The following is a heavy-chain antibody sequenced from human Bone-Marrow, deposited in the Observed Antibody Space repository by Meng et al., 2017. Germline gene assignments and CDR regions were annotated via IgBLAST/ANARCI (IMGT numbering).Heavy chain of an antibody. CDR3: ARDDNLLYYDSSGSSFSYAFDI. CDR1: GGSISSSSYY. CDR2: IYYSGST. D-gene: IGHD3-22*01. Sequence: ESLKISCTVSGGSISSSSYYWGWIRQPPGKGLEWIGSIYYSGSTYYNPSLKSRVTISVDTSKNQFSLKLRSVTAADTAVYYCARDDNLLYYDSSGSSFSYAFDIWGQGTMVTVSS. J-gene: IGHJ3*02. V-gene: IGHV4-39*07.